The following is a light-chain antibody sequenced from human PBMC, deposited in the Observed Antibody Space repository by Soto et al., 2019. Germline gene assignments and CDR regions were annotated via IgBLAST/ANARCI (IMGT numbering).Light chain of an antibody. V-gene: IGLV2-14*01. CDR3: SSYRSSSTV. CDR1: SSDVGSYNY. CDR2: EVT. Sequence: QSALTQPASVSGSPGQSITISCTGTSSDVGSYNYVSWYQQHPGKAPKLMIYEVTTRPSGVSSRFSGSKSGNTASLTISGLQAEDEADYYCSSYRSSSTVFGTGTKLTV. J-gene: IGLJ1*01.